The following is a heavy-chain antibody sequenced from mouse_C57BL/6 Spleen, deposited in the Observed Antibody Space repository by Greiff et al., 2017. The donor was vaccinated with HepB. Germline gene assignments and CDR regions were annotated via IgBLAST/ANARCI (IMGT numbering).Heavy chain of an antibody. CDR3: AYGSSYWFAY. V-gene: IGHV1-80*01. D-gene: IGHD1-1*01. J-gene: IGHJ3*01. CDR2: IYPGDGDT. Sequence: LVESGAELVKPGASVKISCKASGYAFSSYWMNWVKQRPGKGLEWIGQIYPGDGDTNYNGKFKGKATLTADKYSSTAYMQLSSLTSEDSAVYFCAYGSSYWFAYWGQGTLVTVSA. CDR1: GYAFSSYW.